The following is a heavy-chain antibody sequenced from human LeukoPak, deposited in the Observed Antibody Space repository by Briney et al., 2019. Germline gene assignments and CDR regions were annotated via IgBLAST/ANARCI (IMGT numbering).Heavy chain of an antibody. D-gene: IGHD3-16*01. Sequence: PGGSLRLSCAASGFTFSSYGMHWVRQAPGKGLEWVAVISYDGSNKYYADSVKGRFTISRDNSKNTLYLQMNSLRAEDTAVYYCAKTWGEGLREAGSYYGMDVWGQGTTVTVSS. CDR3: AKTWGEGLREAGSYYGMDV. CDR2: ISYDGSNK. V-gene: IGHV3-30*18. J-gene: IGHJ6*02. CDR1: GFTFSSYG.